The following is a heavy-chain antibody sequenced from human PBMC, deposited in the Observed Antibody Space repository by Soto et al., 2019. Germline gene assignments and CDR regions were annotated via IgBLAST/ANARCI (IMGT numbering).Heavy chain of an antibody. CDR2: INPRGSDV. Sequence: GESPEIFRCSFWYQLAAYWNALVPQMPGKGLEWIGVINPRGSDVKYSPPVEGQVTISTDKSNNTAYLQWRSLKASDTAMYYCARPDYTHGFWYHTYDIWGQGTMVTVSS. CDR1: YQLAAYW. V-gene: IGHV5-51*01. CDR3: ARPDYTHGFWYHTYDI. J-gene: IGHJ3*02. D-gene: IGHD2-8*01.